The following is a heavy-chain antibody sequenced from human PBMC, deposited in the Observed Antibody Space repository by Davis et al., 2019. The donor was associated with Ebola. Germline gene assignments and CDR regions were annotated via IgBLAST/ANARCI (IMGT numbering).Heavy chain of an antibody. J-gene: IGHJ4*02. CDR3: TRALARITIFGVAVV. V-gene: IGHV3-49*03. CDR1: GFTFGDYA. CDR2: IRSKAYGGTT. Sequence: GESLKISCTASGFTFGDYAMSWFRQAPGKGLEWVGFIRSKAYGGTTEYAASVKGRFTISRDDSKSIAYLQMNSLKTEDTAVYYCTRALARITIFGVAVVWGQGTLVTVSS. D-gene: IGHD3-3*01.